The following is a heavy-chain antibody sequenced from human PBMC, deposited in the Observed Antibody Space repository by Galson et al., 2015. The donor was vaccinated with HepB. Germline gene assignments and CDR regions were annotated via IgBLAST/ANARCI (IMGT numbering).Heavy chain of an antibody. CDR3: AKGYGLFDS. J-gene: IGHJ5*01. CDR1: GFAFDTHA. D-gene: IGHD5-18*01. V-gene: IGHV3-23*01. Sequence: SLRLSCAASGFAFDTHAMNWVRQAPGRGLEWISGISGNGNSTFYADSVKGRFTVSRDNSNNMLYLQMNSLRAEDAGLYLCAKGYGLFDSWGQGILVTVSS. CDR2: ISGNGNST.